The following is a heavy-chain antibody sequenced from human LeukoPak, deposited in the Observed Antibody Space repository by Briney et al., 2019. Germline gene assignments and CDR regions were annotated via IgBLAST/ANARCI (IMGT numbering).Heavy chain of an antibody. J-gene: IGHJ3*02. CDR2: IYTSGST. CDR3: ARVVGASRDDAFDI. V-gene: IGHV4-61*02. Sequence: SETLSLTCTVSGGSISSGTYYWSWIRQPAGKGLEWIGRIYTSGSTNYNPSLKSRVTISVDTSKNQFSLKLSPVTAADTAVYYCARVVGASRDDAFDIWGQGTMVTVSS. CDR1: GGSISSGTYY. D-gene: IGHD1-26*01.